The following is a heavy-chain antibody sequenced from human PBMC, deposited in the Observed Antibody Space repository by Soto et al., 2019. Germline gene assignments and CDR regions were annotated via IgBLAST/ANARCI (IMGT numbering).Heavy chain of an antibody. CDR2: LIPLFGTT. V-gene: IGHV1-69*06. Sequence: QVQLVQSGAEVKKPGSSVKVSCEASGGTFSGHAISWVRQAPGQGPEWMGGLIPLFGTTQHAQNFQGRCTIAADKSTSTAYMELTSLRFDDTAIYYCARGPNWGYRFDSWGQGTLVNVSS. D-gene: IGHD7-27*01. CDR3: ARGPNWGYRFDS. J-gene: IGHJ4*02. CDR1: GGTFSGHA.